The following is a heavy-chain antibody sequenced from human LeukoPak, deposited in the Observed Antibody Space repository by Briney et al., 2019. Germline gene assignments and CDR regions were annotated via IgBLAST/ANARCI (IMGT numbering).Heavy chain of an antibody. CDR3: ARSPRIVGATARYYSYGIDV. D-gene: IGHD1-26*01. Sequence: SLRLSCAASGVTFSSYGMHWVRQAXGKGLGWVAVIWYDGSNKYYADSVKGGFTIYRDNTKNTLYLQMKSLRAEDTAVYYCARSPRIVGATARYYSYGIDVWGQGTTVTVSS. J-gene: IGHJ6*02. V-gene: IGHV3-33*01. CDR1: GVTFSSYG. CDR2: IWYDGSNK.